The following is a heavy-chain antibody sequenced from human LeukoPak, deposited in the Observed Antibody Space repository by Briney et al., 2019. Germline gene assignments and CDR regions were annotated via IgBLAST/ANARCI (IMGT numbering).Heavy chain of an antibody. CDR3: ARELVVVPAAIDY. J-gene: IGHJ4*02. CDR2: IYHSGST. V-gene: IGHV4-4*02. D-gene: IGHD2-2*01. Sequence: RSSGTLSLTCAVSGGSISSSNWWSWVRQPPGKGLEWIGEIYHSGSTNYNPSLKSRVTISVDKSKNQFSLKLSSVTAADTAVYYCARELVVVPAAIDYWGQGTLATVSS. CDR1: GGSISSSNW.